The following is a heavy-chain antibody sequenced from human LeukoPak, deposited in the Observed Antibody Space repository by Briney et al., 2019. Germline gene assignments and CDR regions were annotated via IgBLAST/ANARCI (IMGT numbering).Heavy chain of an antibody. CDR3: ARERPHDGIVAVAAAINSGGWFDP. Sequence: ASVKVSCKASGYTFTGYYMQWVRQAPGQGLEWMGWINPHSGDTYYAQNFQGRVTMTRDTSISTAYMELSRLRSDDTAVYYCARERPHDGIVAVAAAINSGGWFDPWGQGTLVTVSS. J-gene: IGHJ5*02. D-gene: IGHD2-2*01. V-gene: IGHV1-2*02. CDR1: GYTFTGYY. CDR2: INPHSGDT.